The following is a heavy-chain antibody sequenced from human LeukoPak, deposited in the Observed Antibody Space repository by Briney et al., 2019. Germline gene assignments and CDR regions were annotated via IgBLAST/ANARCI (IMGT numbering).Heavy chain of an antibody. CDR2: ISAYNGNT. D-gene: IGHD2-2*01. J-gene: IGHJ6*02. Sequence: GASVKVSCKVSGYTFTSYGISWVRQAPGQGLEWMGWISAYNGNTNYAQKLQGRVTMTTDTSTSTAYMELRSLRSDDTAVYYCARDLASYQLRPFYGMDVWGQGTTVTVSS. CDR3: ARDLASYQLRPFYGMDV. CDR1: GYTFTSYG. V-gene: IGHV1-18*01.